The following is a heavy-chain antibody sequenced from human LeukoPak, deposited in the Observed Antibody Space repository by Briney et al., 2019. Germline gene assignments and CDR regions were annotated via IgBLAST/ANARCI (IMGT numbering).Heavy chain of an antibody. CDR2: IKNKADGGTT. V-gene: IGHV3-15*01. D-gene: IGHD5-24*01. J-gene: IGHJ4*02. CDR3: ARADRDGNKRFLD. Sequence: GGSLRLSCAASRFTFSNAWMSWVRQAPGKGLEWVGRIKNKADGGTTDYAAPVQDRFTISRDDSKDTLYLQMNSLKTEDTAVYYCARADRDGNKRFLDWGQGTLVTVSS. CDR1: RFTFSNAW.